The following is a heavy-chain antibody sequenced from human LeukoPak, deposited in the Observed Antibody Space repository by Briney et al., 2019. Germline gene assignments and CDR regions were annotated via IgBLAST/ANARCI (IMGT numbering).Heavy chain of an antibody. Sequence: EASVKVSCKASGYIFTSYGISWVRQAPGQGLEWMGWISAYNGNTNYAQKLQGRVTMTTDTSTSTAYMELRSLRSDDTAVYYCARDLRWWQPRYFDYWGQGTLVTVSS. CDR1: GYIFTSYG. CDR3: ARDLRWWQPRYFDY. J-gene: IGHJ4*02. V-gene: IGHV1-18*01. D-gene: IGHD2-15*01. CDR2: ISAYNGNT.